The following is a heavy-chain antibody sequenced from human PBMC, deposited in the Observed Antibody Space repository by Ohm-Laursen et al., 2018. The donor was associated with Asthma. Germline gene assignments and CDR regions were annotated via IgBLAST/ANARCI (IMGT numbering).Heavy chain of an antibody. V-gene: IGHV3-30*03. Sequence: SLRLSCSASGFTFSSYGMHWVRQAPGKGLEWVAVISYDGSNKYYADSVKGRFTISRDNSKNTLYLQMNSLRAEDTAVYYCARGPAWFGELLYYYGMDVWGQGTTVTVSS. J-gene: IGHJ6*02. CDR2: ISYDGSNK. CDR1: GFTFSSYG. D-gene: IGHD3-10*01. CDR3: ARGPAWFGELLYYYGMDV.